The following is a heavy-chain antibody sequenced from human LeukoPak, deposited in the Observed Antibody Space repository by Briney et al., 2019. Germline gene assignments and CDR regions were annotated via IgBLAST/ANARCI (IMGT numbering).Heavy chain of an antibody. J-gene: IGHJ5*02. CDR2: IYHSGST. Sequence: SETLSLTCAVSGYSISSGYYWGWIRQPPGKGLEWIGSIYHSGSTYYNPSLKSRVTLSVDTSKNQFSLRLSSVTAADTAVYYCARRGIVNWFDPWGQGTLVTVSS. CDR1: GYSISSGYY. V-gene: IGHV4-38-2*01. CDR3: ARRGIVNWFDP. D-gene: IGHD3-22*01.